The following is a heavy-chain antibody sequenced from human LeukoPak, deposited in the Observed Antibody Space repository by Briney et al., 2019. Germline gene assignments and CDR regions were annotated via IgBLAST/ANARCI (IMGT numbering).Heavy chain of an antibody. J-gene: IGHJ4*02. CDR3: ARDNPYYDSSGYYNEGIDY. V-gene: IGHV3-33*01. D-gene: IGHD3-22*01. CDR2: IWYDGSNK. CDR1: GFTLSSYG. Sequence: GRSLRLSCAASGFTLSSYGMHWVRQAPGKGLEWVAVIWYDGSNKYYADSVKGRFTISRDNSKNTLYLQMNSLRAEDTAVYYCARDNPYYDSSGYYNEGIDYWGQGTLVTVSS.